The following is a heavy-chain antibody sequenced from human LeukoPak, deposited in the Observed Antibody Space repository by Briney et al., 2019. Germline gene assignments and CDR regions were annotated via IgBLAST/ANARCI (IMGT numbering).Heavy chain of an antibody. J-gene: IGHJ5*02. Sequence: PGGSLRLSCAASGFTFSSYSMNWVRQAPGKGLEWVSSISSSSSYIYYADSVKGRFTISRDNAKNSLYLQMNSLRAEDTAVYYCARSSGTTGKMRAFDPWGQGTLVTVSS. V-gene: IGHV3-21*01. D-gene: IGHD1-7*01. CDR2: ISSSSSYI. CDR3: ARSSGTTGKMRAFDP. CDR1: GFTFSSYS.